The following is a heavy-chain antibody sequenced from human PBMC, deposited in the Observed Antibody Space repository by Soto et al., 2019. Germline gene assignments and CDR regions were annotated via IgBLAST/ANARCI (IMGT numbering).Heavy chain of an antibody. V-gene: IGHV2-5*02. CDR1: GFSLTNSGVG. CDR2: IYWDDEK. D-gene: IGHD3-10*01. Sequence: QITLKESGPTLVKPTQTLTLTCSFSGFSLTNSGVGVGWIRQPPGKALEWLAFIYWDDEKHYRPSLQSRLTVTKDPAKDQVVLTMTNMAPVDTATYYCAHTPNITYYGGGGDFDYWGQGTLVIVSS. CDR3: AHTPNITYYGGGGDFDY. J-gene: IGHJ4*02.